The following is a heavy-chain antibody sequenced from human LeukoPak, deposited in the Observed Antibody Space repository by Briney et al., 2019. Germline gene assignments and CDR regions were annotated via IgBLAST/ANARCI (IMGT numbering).Heavy chain of an antibody. CDR1: GFTFSSYA. CDR2: ISYDGSNK. V-gene: IGHV3-30-3*01. Sequence: GGSLRLSCAASGFTFSSYAMHWVRQAPGKGLEWVAVISYDGSNKYYADSVKGRFTISRDNSKNTLYLQMNSLRAEDTAVYYCARVAPYSSGWWGGAFDIWGQGTMVTVSS. D-gene: IGHD6-19*01. J-gene: IGHJ3*02. CDR3: ARVAPYSSGWWGGAFDI.